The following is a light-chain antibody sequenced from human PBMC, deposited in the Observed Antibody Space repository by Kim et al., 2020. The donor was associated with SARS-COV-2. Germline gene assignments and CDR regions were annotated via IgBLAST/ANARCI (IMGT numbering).Light chain of an antibody. CDR3: ATWDDSLDGPV. CDR2: YNN. V-gene: IGLV1-44*01. CDR1: TSNIGTNT. Sequence: QSVLIQPPSASGTPGQRVTISCSGTTSNIGTNTVNWYQQFPGTGPKFLIYYNNERPSGVPDRFSGSKSGTSASLAISGLQSEDEADYYCATWDDSLDGPVFGGGTKVTVL. J-gene: IGLJ3*02.